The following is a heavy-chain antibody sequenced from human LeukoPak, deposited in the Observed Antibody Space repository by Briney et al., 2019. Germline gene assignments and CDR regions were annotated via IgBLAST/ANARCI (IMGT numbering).Heavy chain of an antibody. D-gene: IGHD6-13*01. V-gene: IGHV3-74*03. Sequence: GGSLRLSCAASGFTFSTYAMTWVRQPPGQGLVWVARITSDGTSTSYAESVKGRFTISRDNAKNTLYLQMNSLRAEDTAVYYCARDWYRAIDYWGQGTLVTVSS. CDR2: ITSDGTST. CDR3: ARDWYRAIDY. J-gene: IGHJ4*02. CDR1: GFTFSTYA.